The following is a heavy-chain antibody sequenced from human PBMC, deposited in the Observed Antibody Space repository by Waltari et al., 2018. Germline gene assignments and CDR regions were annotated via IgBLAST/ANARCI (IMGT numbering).Heavy chain of an antibody. Sequence: EVQLVESGGGLIQPGGSLRLSCEASGLTVSRNYMSWVRQAPGKGLEWLSAIYSGGNTFYADSVKGRFNISIDNSKNTLYLQMNSLRVDDTAVYYCARGDSYGQFMRFDFWGQGTVVTVSS. J-gene: IGHJ4*02. CDR1: GLTVSRNY. D-gene: IGHD5-18*01. CDR3: ARGDSYGQFMRFDF. V-gene: IGHV3-53*01. CDR2: IYSGGNT.